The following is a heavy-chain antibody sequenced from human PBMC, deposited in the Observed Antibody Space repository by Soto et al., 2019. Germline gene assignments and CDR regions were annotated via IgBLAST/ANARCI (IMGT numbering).Heavy chain of an antibody. CDR1: GFTFSIYA. D-gene: IGHD5-12*01. Sequence: EVQLLESGGGLVQPGGSLRLSCAASGFTFSIYAMSWVRQAPGKGLEWVSGIGGSGAATYFADSVKGRFSISRDNSKNTVYLQMNSLRAEDTAVYYCAKGGTYHIGNFDSWGQGTLVTVSS. J-gene: IGHJ4*02. V-gene: IGHV3-23*01. CDR3: AKGGTYHIGNFDS. CDR2: IGGSGAAT.